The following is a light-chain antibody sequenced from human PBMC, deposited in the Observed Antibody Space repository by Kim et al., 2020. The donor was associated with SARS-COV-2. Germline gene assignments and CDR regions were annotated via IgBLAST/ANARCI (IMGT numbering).Light chain of an antibody. CDR3: QKYNTYPHT. CDR1: QGITRS. V-gene: IGKV1-16*01. CDR2: DAS. J-gene: IGKJ2*01. Sequence: DIQMTQSPSSLSASVGDTVTNTCRASQGITRSLAWYQHKPGKAPKSLIYDASNLHRGVPSRFSGSGSGTEFTLTISSLQPEDFATYYCQKYNTYPHTFGQGTKLEI.